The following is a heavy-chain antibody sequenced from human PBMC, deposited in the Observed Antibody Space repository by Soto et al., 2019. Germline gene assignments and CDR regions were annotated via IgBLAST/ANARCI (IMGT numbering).Heavy chain of an antibody. CDR3: AREEGGVGIDY. V-gene: IGHV3-33*01. J-gene: IGHJ4*02. CDR1: GFDFSTNYG. D-gene: IGHD2-8*01. Sequence: QVQLVESGGGGVQPGRSLRLSCATSGFDFSTNYGLHWLRQAPGKGLEWLAIFWTGVTEGLYADSVKGRFTISRDNSKNTLYLQMNSLRDEDTAMYYCAREEGGVGIDYWGQGTLVTVSS. CDR2: FWTGVTEG.